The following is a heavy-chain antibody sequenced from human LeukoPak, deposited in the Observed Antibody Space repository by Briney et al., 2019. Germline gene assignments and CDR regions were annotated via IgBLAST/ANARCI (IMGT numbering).Heavy chain of an antibody. J-gene: IGHJ4*02. Sequence: GASVTVSCKVSGYALTELSIHWVRQAPGQGFEWMGGVDPKDGETIYAQNFQDRVTVTDDRSTDTSYMELRGLTSKDTALYYCAGDVLVSGGSYYHGFWGQGTLVTVSS. CDR1: GYALTELS. CDR2: VDPKDGET. V-gene: IGHV1-24*01. D-gene: IGHD3-10*01. CDR3: AGDVLVSGGSYYHGF.